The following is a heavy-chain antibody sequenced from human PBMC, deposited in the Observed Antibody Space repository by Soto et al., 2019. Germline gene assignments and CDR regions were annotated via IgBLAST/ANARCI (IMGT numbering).Heavy chain of an antibody. CDR1: GFTFSSYA. CDR2: ISGSGGST. CDR3: PKATRTDDAFAI. J-gene: IGHJ3*02. V-gene: IGHV3-23*01. Sequence: EVQLLESGGGLVQPGGSLRLSCAASGFTFSSYAMSWVRQAPGKGLEWVSAISGSGGSTYYADSVKGRFTISRDNSKNTLYLKMNSLRAEDTAVYYCPKATRTDDAFAIWAQGTMVPVSS.